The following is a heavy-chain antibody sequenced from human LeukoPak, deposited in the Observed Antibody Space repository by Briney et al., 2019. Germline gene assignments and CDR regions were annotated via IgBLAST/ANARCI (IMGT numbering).Heavy chain of an antibody. CDR3: GRVGSRGFDP. CDR2: IYTSGIT. CDR1: GGSISSYY. D-gene: IGHD6-13*01. J-gene: IGHJ5*02. V-gene: IGHV4-4*07. Sequence: SETLSLTFTGSGGSISSYYWRWIRQPAGKGLEGIWRIYTSGITNYNPSLNSRVTLSVDTSKNQFSLKLSSVTAADTAVYYCGRVGSRGFDPWGQGTLVTVSS.